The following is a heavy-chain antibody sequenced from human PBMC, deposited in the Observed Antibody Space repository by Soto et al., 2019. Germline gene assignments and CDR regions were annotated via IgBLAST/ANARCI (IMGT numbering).Heavy chain of an antibody. V-gene: IGHV1-2*02. J-gene: IGHJ3*01. Sequence: GASVKVSCKASGYTFTDYYMHWVRQAPGQGLEWMGSINPNSGDTNYAQKFKGRVTMTRDTSTNTAYMELRRLTSDDTAVYYCARTVTGTRDRIDVWGQGTMVTVSS. CDR2: INPNSGDT. D-gene: IGHD1-7*01. CDR1: GYTFTDYY. CDR3: ARTVTGTRDRIDV.